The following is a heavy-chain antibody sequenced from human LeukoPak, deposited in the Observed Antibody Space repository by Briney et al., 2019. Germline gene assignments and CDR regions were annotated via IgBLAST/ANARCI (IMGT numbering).Heavy chain of an antibody. V-gene: IGHV3-20*04. CDR1: GFKFDDYG. CDR2: INWNGGST. D-gene: IGHD6-13*01. Sequence: GGSLRLSCGASGFKFDDYGMNWVRQVPGKGLEWVSGINWNGGSTGYADSVKGRFTISRDNAKNSLYLQMNSLRAEDTALYYCAKDIAAAGTSGDYMDVWGKGTTVTISS. J-gene: IGHJ6*03. CDR3: AKDIAAAGTSGDYMDV.